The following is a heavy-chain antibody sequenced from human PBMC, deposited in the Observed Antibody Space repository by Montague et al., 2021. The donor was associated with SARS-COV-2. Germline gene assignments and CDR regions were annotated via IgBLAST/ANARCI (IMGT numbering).Heavy chain of an antibody. CDR1: GGSITNNIDY. V-gene: IGHV4-39*02. J-gene: IGHJ3*01. D-gene: IGHD3-22*01. CDR2: IYYTGNT. CDR3: ARLTRYFDSSGSPSAFDF. Sequence: ETLSLTCTVSGGSITNNIDYWAWIRQPPGKGLEWIGSIYYTGNTYYNPSLKSRVTISVVTSKNHFTLKLSSVTAAETAVYYCARLTRYFDSSGSPSAFDFWGQGTKVTVSS.